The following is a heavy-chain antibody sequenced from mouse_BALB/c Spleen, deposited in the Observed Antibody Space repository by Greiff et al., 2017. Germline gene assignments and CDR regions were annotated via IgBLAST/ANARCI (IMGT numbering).Heavy chain of an antibody. CDR1: GFTFSSYY. Sequence: EVHLVESGGGLVQPGGSLKLSCAASGFTFSSYYMSWVRQTPEKRLELVAAINSNGGSTYYPDTVKGRFTISRDNAKNTLYLQMSSLKSEDTALYYCARHEHYGSSPYAMDYWGQGTSVTVSS. J-gene: IGHJ4*01. CDR2: INSNGGST. V-gene: IGHV5-6-2*01. CDR3: ARHEHYGSSPYAMDY. D-gene: IGHD1-1*01.